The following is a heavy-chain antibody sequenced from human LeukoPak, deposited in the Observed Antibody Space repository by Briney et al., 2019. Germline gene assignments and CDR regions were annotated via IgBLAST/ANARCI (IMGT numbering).Heavy chain of an antibody. V-gene: IGHV1-69*13. Sequence: ASVKVSCKASGGTFSSYAISWVRQAPGQGLEWMGGIIPIFGTANYAQKFQGRVTITADESTSTAYMELSSLRSEDTAVYYCASLPPLSNNYYGSGNYWGQGTLVTVSS. CDR2: IIPIFGTA. CDR1: GGTFSSYA. CDR3: ASLPPLSNNYYGSGNY. J-gene: IGHJ4*02. D-gene: IGHD3-10*01.